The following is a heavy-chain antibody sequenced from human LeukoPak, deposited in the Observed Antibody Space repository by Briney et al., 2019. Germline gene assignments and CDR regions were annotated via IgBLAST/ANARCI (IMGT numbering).Heavy chain of an antibody. J-gene: IGHJ5*02. CDR1: GDSISTYY. V-gene: IGHV4-39*01. Sequence: PTETLSLTCTVSGDSISTYYWGWIRQPPGKGLEWIGSIYDSGSTYYNPSLKGRVTISVDTSKNQFSLKLNSVTAADTAVYYCARHYGPWGQGTLVTVSS. D-gene: IGHD3-10*01. CDR2: IYDSGST. CDR3: ARHYGP.